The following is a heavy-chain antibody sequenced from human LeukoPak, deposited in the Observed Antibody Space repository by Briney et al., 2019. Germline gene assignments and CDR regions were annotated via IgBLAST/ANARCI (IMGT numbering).Heavy chain of an antibody. D-gene: IGHD5-12*01. CDR3: ARDNVDALDY. Sequence: PSETLSPTCTVSGGSISSYYWSWIRQPAGKGLEWIGRIYASGSTNYNPFLKSRVTMSVDTSKNQFSLKLSSVTAADTAVYYCARDNVDALDYWGQGTLVSVSS. CDR1: GGSISSYY. V-gene: IGHV4-4*07. CDR2: IYASGST. J-gene: IGHJ4*02.